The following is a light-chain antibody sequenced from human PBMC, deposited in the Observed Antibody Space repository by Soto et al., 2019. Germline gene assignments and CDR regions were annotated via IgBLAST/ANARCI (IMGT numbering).Light chain of an antibody. CDR3: LQDINYPWT. J-gene: IGKJ1*01. V-gene: IGKV1-5*01. CDR1: QSIGYW. Sequence: DIQITQSPSTLSASVGDRVTITCRASQSIGYWLAWYQQKPGKAPKLLIYDASSLESGVPSRFSGSGSGTEFTLAISSLQPEDSATYYCLQDINYPWTFGQGTKVDIK. CDR2: DAS.